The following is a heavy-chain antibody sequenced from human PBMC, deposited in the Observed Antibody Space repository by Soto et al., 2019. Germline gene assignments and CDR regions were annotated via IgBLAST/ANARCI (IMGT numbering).Heavy chain of an antibody. V-gene: IGHV3-23*01. Sequence: PGGSLRLSCAASGFTFSSYAMSWFRKAPGKGLEWVSAISGSGGSTYYADSVKGRFTISRDNSKNTLYLELNSLRAEDTAIYYCAKDLTPIQLWPSSFDFWGQGTLVTVSS. J-gene: IGHJ4*02. CDR3: AKDLTPIQLWPSSFDF. D-gene: IGHD5-18*01. CDR1: GFTFSSYA. CDR2: ISGSGGST.